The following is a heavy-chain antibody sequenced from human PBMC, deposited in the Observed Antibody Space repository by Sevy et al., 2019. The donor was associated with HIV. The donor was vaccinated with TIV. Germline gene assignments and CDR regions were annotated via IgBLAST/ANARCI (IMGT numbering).Heavy chain of an antibody. V-gene: IGHV3-23*01. Sequence: GGSLRLSCAASGFTFDDYAMHWVRQAPGKGLEWVSAISGSGGSTYYADSVKGRFTISRDNSKNTLYLQMNSLRAEDTAVYYCGVVLQKKFDPWGQGTLVTVSS. D-gene: IGHD2-2*01. J-gene: IGHJ5*02. CDR1: GFTFDDYA. CDR2: ISGSGGST. CDR3: GVVLQKKFDP.